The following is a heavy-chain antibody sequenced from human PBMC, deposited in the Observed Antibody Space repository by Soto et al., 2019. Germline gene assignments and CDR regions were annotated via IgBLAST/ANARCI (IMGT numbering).Heavy chain of an antibody. J-gene: IGHJ4*02. Sequence: RGSLGVSCISSGFTFIISFMCWVRQAPGKGLEWVANINQDGSGTYYVDSVKGRFTISRDNAKNSLYLQMNSLRAEDTAVYYCARYFRGSGRYFFDHWGQGTLVTVSS. CDR2: INQDGSGT. V-gene: IGHV3-7*03. D-gene: IGHD6-19*01. CDR1: GFTFIISF. CDR3: ARYFRGSGRYFFDH.